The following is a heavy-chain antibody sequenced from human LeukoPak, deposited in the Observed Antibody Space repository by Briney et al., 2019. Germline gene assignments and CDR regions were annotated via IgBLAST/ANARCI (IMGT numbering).Heavy chain of an antibody. Sequence: GAPVKVSCKASGYTFTGYYIHWVRQAPGQGLEWMGWISAYNGNTNYAQKLQGRVTMTTDTSTSTAYMELRSLRSDDTAVYYCARVNGDYQYWYFDLWGRGTLVTVSS. CDR3: ARVNGDYQYWYFDL. CDR1: GYTFTGYY. V-gene: IGHV1-18*04. D-gene: IGHD4-17*01. CDR2: ISAYNGNT. J-gene: IGHJ2*01.